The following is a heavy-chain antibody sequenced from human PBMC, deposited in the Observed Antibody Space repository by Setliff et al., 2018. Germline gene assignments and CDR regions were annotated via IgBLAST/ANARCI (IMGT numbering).Heavy chain of an antibody. CDR3: AKPQVELRWGFES. CDR1: GFSFSSYA. CDR2: IIGSGIST. V-gene: IGHV3-23*01. J-gene: IGHJ4*02. D-gene: IGHD1-7*01. Sequence: GGSLRLSCAASGFSFSSYAMSWVRQAPGKGLEWVSSIIGSGISTYYADSVQGRFTISRDNHKNTLHLQMNSLRAEDTAVYYCAKPQVELRWGFESWGQGTPVTVSS.